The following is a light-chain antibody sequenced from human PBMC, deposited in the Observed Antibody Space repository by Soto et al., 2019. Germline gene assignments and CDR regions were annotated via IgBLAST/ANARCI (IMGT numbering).Light chain of an antibody. Sequence: DIQMTQSPSSLSASVGDRATITCRASQVIRNNLAWYQQKPGKAHQRLIYTASSLQSGVPSRFSASGSGTEVTLTISSLQPEDFATYYWLQHNDFPFTCGPGTKVDI. CDR1: QVIRNN. CDR2: TAS. V-gene: IGKV1-17*01. CDR3: LQHNDFPFT. J-gene: IGKJ3*01.